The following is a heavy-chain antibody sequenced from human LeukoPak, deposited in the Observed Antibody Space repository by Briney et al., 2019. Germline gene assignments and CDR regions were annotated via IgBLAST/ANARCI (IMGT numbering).Heavy chain of an antibody. V-gene: IGHV1-2*02. CDR1: GYTFTGYY. Sequence: VSVKVSCKASGYTFTGYYMHWVRQAPGQGLEWMGWINPNSGGTNYAQKFQGRVTMTRDTSISTAYMELSRLRSDDTAVYYCAREEYCSSTSCYTEYWGQGTLVTVSS. CDR3: AREEYCSSTSCYTEY. D-gene: IGHD2-2*02. CDR2: INPNSGGT. J-gene: IGHJ4*02.